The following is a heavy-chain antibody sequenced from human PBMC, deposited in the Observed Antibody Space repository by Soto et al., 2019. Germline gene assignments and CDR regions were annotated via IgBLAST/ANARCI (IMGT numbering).Heavy chain of an antibody. CDR2: ISGSGGST. Sequence: EVQLLESGGGLVQPGGSLRLSCAASGFTFSSYAMSWVRQAPGKGLEWVSAISGSGGSTYYADSVKGRFTNSRDNSKNTLYLQMNSLRAEDTAVYYCAKDPRSYGDYAEDFDYWGQGTLVTVSS. CDR3: AKDPRSYGDYAEDFDY. V-gene: IGHV3-23*01. J-gene: IGHJ4*02. D-gene: IGHD4-17*01. CDR1: GFTFSSYA.